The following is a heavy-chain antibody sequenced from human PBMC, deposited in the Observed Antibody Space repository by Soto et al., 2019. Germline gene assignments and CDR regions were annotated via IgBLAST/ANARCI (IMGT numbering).Heavy chain of an antibody. Sequence: QVQLVQSGAEVRKPGSSVKVSCKASRDAFSKYAFNWVRQAPGQGLDWMGWIIHIFGSRNYAEKFQGRVTITADESTSTAYMELRGLRFEDTAVYYCARGETYLGVWGQGTTVTVSS. CDR2: IIHIFGSR. J-gene: IGHJ6*02. V-gene: IGHV1-69*01. D-gene: IGHD3-16*01. CDR3: ARGETYLGV. CDR1: RDAFSKYA.